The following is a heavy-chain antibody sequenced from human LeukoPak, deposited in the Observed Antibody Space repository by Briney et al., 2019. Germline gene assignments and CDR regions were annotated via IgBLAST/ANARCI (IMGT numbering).Heavy chain of an antibody. Sequence: PGGSLRLSCAASGFTFSSYWMSWVRQAPGKGLEWVANIKQDGSEKYYVDSVKGRFTISRDNAKNSLYLQMNSLRAEDTAVYYCARSHSYYYDSSGYYYPTAYYSYMDVWGKGTTVTVSS. CDR1: GFTFSSYW. J-gene: IGHJ6*03. V-gene: IGHV3-7*01. CDR2: IKQDGSEK. CDR3: ARSHSYYYDSSGYYYPTAYYSYMDV. D-gene: IGHD3-22*01.